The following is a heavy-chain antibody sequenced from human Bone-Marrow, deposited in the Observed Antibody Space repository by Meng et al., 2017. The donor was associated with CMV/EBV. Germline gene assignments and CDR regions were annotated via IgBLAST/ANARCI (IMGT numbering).Heavy chain of an antibody. CDR3: ARGGQLANY. CDR1: GGSISSSSYY. CDR2: IYYSGST. D-gene: IGHD6-13*01. J-gene: IGHJ4*02. Sequence: SETLSLTCTVSGGSISSSSYYWGWIRQPPGKGLVWIGSIYYSGSTYYNPSLKSRVTISVDTSKNQFSLKLSSVTAADTAVYYCARGGQLANYWGQGTLVTVSS. V-gene: IGHV4-39*07.